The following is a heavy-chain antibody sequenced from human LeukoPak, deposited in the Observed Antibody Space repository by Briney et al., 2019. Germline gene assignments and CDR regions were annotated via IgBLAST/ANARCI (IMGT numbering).Heavy chain of an antibody. D-gene: IGHD3-22*01. Sequence: GGSLRLSCAASGFTFSSYAMSWVRQAPGMGLEWVSSIGSSGDITYYADSVKGRFTISRDNSKNTLYLQMNSLRAEDTAVYYCAKDLTPYYYDSSGSGGAFDIWGQGTMVTVSS. CDR3: AKDLTPYYYDSSGSGGAFDI. J-gene: IGHJ3*02. CDR2: IGSSGDIT. V-gene: IGHV3-23*01. CDR1: GFTFSSYA.